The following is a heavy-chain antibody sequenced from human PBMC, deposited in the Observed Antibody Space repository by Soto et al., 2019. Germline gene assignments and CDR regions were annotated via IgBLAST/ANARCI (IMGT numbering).Heavy chain of an antibody. D-gene: IGHD2-8*01. CDR1: GFTFSIYA. J-gene: IGHJ4*02. CDR3: ARGNEPGIVHY. V-gene: IGHV3-64*04. CDR2: ISTNGGST. Sequence: GGSLRLSCSASGFTFSIYAMHWVRQAPGKGLEYVSSISTNGGSTDYADSVKGRFTISRDNSKNTVYLQMSSLRAEDTAVYYCARGNEPGIVHYWGQGTLVTVSS.